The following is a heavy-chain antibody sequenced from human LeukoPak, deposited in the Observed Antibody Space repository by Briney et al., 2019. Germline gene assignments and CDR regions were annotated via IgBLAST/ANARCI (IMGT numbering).Heavy chain of an antibody. J-gene: IGHJ4*02. CDR2: IKEDGTET. D-gene: IGHD5-24*01. CDR1: GFTFSNYA. V-gene: IGHV3-7*03. Sequence: GGSLRLSCAASGFTFSNYAMSWVRLAPGKGLEWVANIKEDGTETYYVDSVKGRFTISRDNAKNSLYLQMNSLRVEDTAVYYCAKEGRSLQTYWGQGTLVTVSS. CDR3: AKEGRSLQTY.